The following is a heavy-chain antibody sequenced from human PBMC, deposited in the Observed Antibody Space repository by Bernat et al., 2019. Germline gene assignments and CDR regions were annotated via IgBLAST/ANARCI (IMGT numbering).Heavy chain of an antibody. Sequence: QVQLVQSGAEVKKPGASVKVSCKVSGYTLTELSMHWVRQAPGKGLEWRGGFDPEDGETIYAQKFQGRVTMTEDTSTDTAYMELSSLRSEDTAVYYCATAVYYDSSGCLIRPFQHWGQGTLVTVSS. J-gene: IGHJ1*01. D-gene: IGHD3-22*01. V-gene: IGHV1-24*01. CDR2: FDPEDGET. CDR1: GYTLTELS. CDR3: ATAVYYDSSGCLIRPFQH.